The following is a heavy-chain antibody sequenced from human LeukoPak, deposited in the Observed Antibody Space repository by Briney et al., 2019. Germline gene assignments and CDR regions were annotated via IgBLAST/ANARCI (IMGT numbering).Heavy chain of an antibody. D-gene: IGHD3-10*01. CDR3: ASTYTGLLWFGESNDAFDI. CDR2: IYYSGGT. CDR1: GGSISSSSYY. J-gene: IGHJ3*02. V-gene: IGHV4-39*01. Sequence: SETLSLTCTVSGGSISSSSYYWGWIRQPPGKGLEWIGSIYYSGGTYYNPSLKSGVTISVDTSKNQFSLKLSSVTAADTAVYYCASTYTGLLWFGESNDAFDIWGQGTMVTVSS.